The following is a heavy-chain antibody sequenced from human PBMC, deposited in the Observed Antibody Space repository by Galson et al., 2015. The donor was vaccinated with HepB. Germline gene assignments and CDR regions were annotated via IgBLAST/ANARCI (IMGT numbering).Heavy chain of an antibody. D-gene: IGHD1-14*01. CDR3: ATVSDNNQSKYRAAYYFDY. Sequence: SVKVSCKASGGTFSSYSISWVRQAPGQGLEWMGEIIPIFGTANYAQKFQGRVTITADESTSTAYMELSSLRSEDTAVYYCATVSDNNQSKYRAAYYFDYWGQGTLVTVSS. CDR2: IIPIFGTA. CDR1: GGTFSSYS. V-gene: IGHV1-69*13. J-gene: IGHJ4*02.